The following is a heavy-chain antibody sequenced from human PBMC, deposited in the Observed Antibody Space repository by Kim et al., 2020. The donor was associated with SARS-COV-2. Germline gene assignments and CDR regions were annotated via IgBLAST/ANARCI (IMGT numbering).Heavy chain of an antibody. CDR3: ARRGGVYYYAMGV. J-gene: IGHJ6*02. Sequence: SETLSLTCTVSGGSISNYYWNWIRQPPGKGLEWIGYIYNSGSTNYNPSLKSRVTISVDTSKNQFSLKLSSVTAADTAIYYCARRGGVYYYAMGVWGQGTTVTVSS. V-gene: IGHV4-59*08. D-gene: IGHD3-16*01. CDR1: GGSISNYY. CDR2: IYNSGST.